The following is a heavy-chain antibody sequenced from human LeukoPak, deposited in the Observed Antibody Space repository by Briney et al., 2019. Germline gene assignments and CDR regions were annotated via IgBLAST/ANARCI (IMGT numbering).Heavy chain of an antibody. Sequence: SETLSLTCTVSGGSISNNNYYWAWIRQPPGKGLECIGSIYYSGSPYYNPSLKSRVTISVDTSKNQFSLRLSSVTAADTAVYYCARGDLGYCSGGSCYGDWFDPWGQGTLVTVSS. D-gene: IGHD2-15*01. CDR1: GGSISNNNYY. CDR2: IYYSGSP. J-gene: IGHJ5*02. CDR3: ARGDLGYCSGGSCYGDWFDP. V-gene: IGHV4-39*01.